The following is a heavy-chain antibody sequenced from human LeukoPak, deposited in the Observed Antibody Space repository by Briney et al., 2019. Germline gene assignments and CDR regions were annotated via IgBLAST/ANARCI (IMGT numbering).Heavy chain of an antibody. CDR2: INHGGST. CDR1: GGSFSGYY. D-gene: IGHD3-22*01. J-gene: IGHJ4*02. CDR3: ARRQYYYDSSGYYYYFDY. V-gene: IGHV4-34*01. Sequence: SETLSLTCAVYGGSFSGYYWSWIRQPPGKGLEWIGEINHGGSTNYNPSLKSRVTISVDTSKNQFSLKLSSVTAADTAVYYCARRQYYYDSSGYYYYFDYWGQGTLVTVSS.